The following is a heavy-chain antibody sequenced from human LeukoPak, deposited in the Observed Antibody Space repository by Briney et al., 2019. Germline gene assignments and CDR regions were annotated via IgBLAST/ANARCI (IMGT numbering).Heavy chain of an antibody. Sequence: GGSLRLSCAASGFTFSDYYMSWIRQAPGKGLEWVSYISSSGSTIYYADSVKGRFTISRDNAKNSLYLQMNSLRAEDTAVYYCASPQVGATDPDAFDIWGQGTMVTVSS. CDR1: GFTFSDYY. CDR2: ISSSGSTI. J-gene: IGHJ3*02. CDR3: ASPQVGATDPDAFDI. V-gene: IGHV3-11*04. D-gene: IGHD1-26*01.